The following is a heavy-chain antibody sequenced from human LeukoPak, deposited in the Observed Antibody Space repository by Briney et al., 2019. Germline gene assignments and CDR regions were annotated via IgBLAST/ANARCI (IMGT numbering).Heavy chain of an antibody. CDR3: ARGEYQLPNFDY. CDR2: IYSGGST. V-gene: IGHV3-66*02. CDR1: GLTVSSNY. Sequence: PGGSLRLSCAASGLTVSSNYMSWVRQAPGKGLEWVSVIYSGGSTYYADSVKGRFTISRDNSKNTLYLQMNSLRAEDTAVYYCARGEYQLPNFDYWGQGTLVTVSS. J-gene: IGHJ4*02. D-gene: IGHD2-2*01.